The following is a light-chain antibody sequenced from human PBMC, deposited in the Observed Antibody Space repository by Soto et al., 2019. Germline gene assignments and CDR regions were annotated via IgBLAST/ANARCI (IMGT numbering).Light chain of an antibody. CDR2: EVN. CDR3: SSFAGSNNVL. CDR1: NSDVGGYDF. J-gene: IGLJ3*02. V-gene: IGLV2-8*01. Sequence: QSALIQPPSASGSPGQSVTISCTGTNSDVGGYDFVSWYQQHPGKAPKLMIYEVNKRPSGVPDRFSGSKSGNTASLTVSGLQAEDEASYYCSSFAGSNNVLFGGGTKLTVL.